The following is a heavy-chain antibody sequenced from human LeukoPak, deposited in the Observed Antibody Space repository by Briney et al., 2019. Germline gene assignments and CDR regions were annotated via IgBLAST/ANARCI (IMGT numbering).Heavy chain of an antibody. V-gene: IGHV1-18*01. CDR1: GSTFTSYG. CDR2: ISAYNGNT. J-gene: IGHJ3*02. D-gene: IGHD6-19*01. CDR3: ARDRSQWLDDAFDI. Sequence: GASVKVSCKASGSTFTSYGISWVRQAPGQGLEWMGWISAYNGNTNYAQKLQGRVTMTTDTSTSTAYMELRSLRSDDTAVYYCARDRSQWLDDAFDIWGQGTMVTVSS.